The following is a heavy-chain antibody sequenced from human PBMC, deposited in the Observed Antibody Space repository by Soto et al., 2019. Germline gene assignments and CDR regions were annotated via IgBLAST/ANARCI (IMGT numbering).Heavy chain of an antibody. D-gene: IGHD2-2*01. CDR2: IYWDDDK. V-gene: IGHV2-5*02. J-gene: IGHJ5*02. Sequence: QITLKESGPTLVKPTQTLTLTCTFSGFSLSTSGVGVGWIRQPPGKALEWLAHIYWDDDKWYSPSLKSRLTVTKDTSKSQVVLTMTNLDPVDTATYYCAHSPPSTSLRRWFDPWGQGTLVTVSS. CDR3: AHSPPSTSLRRWFDP. CDR1: GFSLSTSGVG.